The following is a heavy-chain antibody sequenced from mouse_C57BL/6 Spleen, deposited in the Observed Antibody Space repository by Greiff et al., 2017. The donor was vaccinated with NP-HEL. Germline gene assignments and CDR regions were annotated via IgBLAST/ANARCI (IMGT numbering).Heavy chain of an antibody. D-gene: IGHD2-4*01. CDR3: ARGVYDYDAFAY. CDR2: INPGSGGT. Sequence: VKLQQSGAELVRPGTSVKVSCKASGYAFTNYLIEWVKQRPGQGLEWIGVINPGSGGTNYNEKFKGKATLTADKSSSTAYMQLSSLTSEDSAVYFCARGVYDYDAFAYWGQGTLVTVSA. J-gene: IGHJ3*01. CDR1: GYAFTNYL. V-gene: IGHV1-54*01.